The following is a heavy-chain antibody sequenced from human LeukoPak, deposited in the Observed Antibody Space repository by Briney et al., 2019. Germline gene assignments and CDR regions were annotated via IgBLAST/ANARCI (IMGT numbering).Heavy chain of an antibody. V-gene: IGHV5-51*01. CDR2: IYPGDSDT. CDR3: ARRREDSGSYRTRIYDY. J-gene: IGHJ4*02. D-gene: IGHD1-26*01. Sequence: GESLKISCKGSGYSFTSYWIGWVRQMPGKGLEWMGIIYPGDSDTRYSPSFQGQVTISADKSISTAYLQWSSLKASDTAMYYCARRREDSGSYRTRIYDYWSQGTLVTVSS. CDR1: GYSFTSYW.